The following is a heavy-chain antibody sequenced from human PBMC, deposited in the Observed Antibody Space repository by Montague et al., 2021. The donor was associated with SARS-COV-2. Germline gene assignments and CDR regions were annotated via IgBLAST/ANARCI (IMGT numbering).Heavy chain of an antibody. J-gene: IGHJ4*02. CDR2: RYQNGAT. CDR1: GFSISSGYY. V-gene: IGHV4-38-2*02. D-gene: IGHD3-3*01. CDR3: ARSGVGIFDFSYFDS. Sequence: SETLSLTCSVSGFSISSGYYWGWIRQTPGKGLEWIGSRYQNGATYYSPSLKRPVTILLDTSKNQFSLSLTSVTAADTAVYYCARSGVGIFDFSYFDSWGQGSLSSSLQ.